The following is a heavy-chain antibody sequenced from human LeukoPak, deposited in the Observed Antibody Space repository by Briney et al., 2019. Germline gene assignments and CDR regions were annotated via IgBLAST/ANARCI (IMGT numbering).Heavy chain of an antibody. CDR2: ISGSGGST. CDR3: AKGGVNYYYYYMDV. J-gene: IGHJ6*03. Sequence: GGSLRLSCAASGFTFSSYAMSWVRQAPGKGLEWVSAISGSGGSTYYADSVKGRFTISRDNSKNTLCLQMNSLRAEDTAVYYCAKGGVNYYYYYMDVWGKGTTVTVSS. D-gene: IGHD3-3*01. CDR1: GFTFSSYA. V-gene: IGHV3-23*01.